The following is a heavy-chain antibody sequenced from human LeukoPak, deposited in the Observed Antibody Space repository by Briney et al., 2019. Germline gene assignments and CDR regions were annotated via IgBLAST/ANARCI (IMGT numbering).Heavy chain of an antibody. J-gene: IGHJ4*02. Sequence: GGSLRLSCAASGFTFSTYTMNCVRQAPPKGLEWVSYITSSSSTLYYADSVKGRFTISRDNAKNSLYLHMNSLRAEDTAVYYCARDERGSGDLWGQGTLVTVSS. CDR3: ARDERGSGDL. CDR1: GFTFSTYT. V-gene: IGHV3-48*01. D-gene: IGHD3-22*01. CDR2: ITSSSSTL.